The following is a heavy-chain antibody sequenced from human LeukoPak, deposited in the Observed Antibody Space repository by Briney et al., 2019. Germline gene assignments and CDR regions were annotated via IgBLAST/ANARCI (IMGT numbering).Heavy chain of an antibody. CDR1: GYTLTQLS. CDR2: FDVEDGEI. Sequence: ASVKVSCKVSGYTLTQLSVHWVRQAPGKGLEWMGGFDVEDGEIIYAQKFQGRVTMTEDTSTDTAYMELSSLRSEDTAVYYCATNRQIMILGVVIMPAFDIWGQGTMVTVSS. J-gene: IGHJ3*02. V-gene: IGHV1-24*01. CDR3: ATNRQIMILGVVIMPAFDI. D-gene: IGHD3-3*01.